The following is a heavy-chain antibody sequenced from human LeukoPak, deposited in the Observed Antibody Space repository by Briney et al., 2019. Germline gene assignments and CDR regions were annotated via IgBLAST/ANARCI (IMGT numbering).Heavy chain of an antibody. CDR3: ARTLGYCSGGSCYWDY. J-gene: IGHJ4*02. CDR2: IIPIFGTA. D-gene: IGHD2-15*01. Sequence: ASVTVSCKASGGTFSSYAISWVRQAPGQGLEWMGGIIPIFGTANYAQKFQGRVTITADESTSTAYMELSSLRSEDTAVYYCARTLGYCSGGSCYWDYWGQGTLVTVSS. CDR1: GGTFSSYA. V-gene: IGHV1-69*01.